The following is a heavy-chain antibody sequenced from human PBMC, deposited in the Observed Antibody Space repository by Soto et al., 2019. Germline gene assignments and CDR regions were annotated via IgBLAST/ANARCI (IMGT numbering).Heavy chain of an antibody. Sequence: PVGSLRLSCAASGFTFSSYATSWVRQAPGKGLEWVSAISGSGGSTYYADSVKGRFTISRDNSKNTLYLQMNSLRAEDTAVYYCAKDRTIIVGATTTFDYWGQGTLVTVSS. CDR2: ISGSGGST. V-gene: IGHV3-23*01. CDR1: GFTFSSYA. D-gene: IGHD1-26*01. CDR3: AKDRTIIVGATTTFDY. J-gene: IGHJ4*02.